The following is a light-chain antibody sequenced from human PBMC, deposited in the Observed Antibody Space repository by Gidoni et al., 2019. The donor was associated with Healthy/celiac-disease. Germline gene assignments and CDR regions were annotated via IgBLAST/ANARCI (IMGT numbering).Light chain of an antibody. CDR1: QSVSRNY. CDR2: NTS. Sequence: DIVLTQSPGTLSLSPGERATLSCRASQSVSRNYLAWYQQKPGQAPRLLIYNTSSRATGIPDRFCGSGSGTDFTLTISRLEPEDFAVYYCQHYGSSPPRTFGQGTKVEI. V-gene: IGKV3-20*01. CDR3: QHYGSSPPRT. J-gene: IGKJ1*01.